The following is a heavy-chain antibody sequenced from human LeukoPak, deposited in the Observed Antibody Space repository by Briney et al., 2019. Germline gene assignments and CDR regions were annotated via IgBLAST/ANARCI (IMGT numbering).Heavy chain of an antibody. CDR1: GGSINSSNW. D-gene: IGHD6-13*01. V-gene: IGHV4-4*02. Sequence: SETLSLTCAVSGGSINSSNWWSWVRQPPVKGLEWIGEIYHSGSTNYNPSLKSRVTISVDKSKNQFSLKLSSVTAADTAVYYCARVRGLAADWFDPWGQGTLVTVSS. CDR2: IYHSGST. J-gene: IGHJ5*02. CDR3: ARVRGLAADWFDP.